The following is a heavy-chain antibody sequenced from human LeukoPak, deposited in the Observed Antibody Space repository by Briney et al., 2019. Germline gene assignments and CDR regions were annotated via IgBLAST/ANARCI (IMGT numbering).Heavy chain of an antibody. D-gene: IGHD3-10*01. CDR1: GYTFTDYY. Sequence: ASVKVSCKASGYTFTDYYLHWVRQAPGQGLDWMGWINPNSGGTNYAQKFQGRVTMTRDTSISTAYMEVSRLRSDDTAVYYCARDHAYYDSGSNYAFDYWGQGTLVTVSS. CDR2: INPNSGGT. V-gene: IGHV1-2*02. J-gene: IGHJ4*02. CDR3: ARDHAYYDSGSNYAFDY.